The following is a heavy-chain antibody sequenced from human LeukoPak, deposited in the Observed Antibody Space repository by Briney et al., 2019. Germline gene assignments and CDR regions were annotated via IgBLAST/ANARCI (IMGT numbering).Heavy chain of an antibody. V-gene: IGHV3-11*01. D-gene: IGHD3-22*01. CDR3: ARGNYYYDSGGYYTLTY. CDR2: VSSSGSTI. CDR1: GFTFSDYY. Sequence: GGSLRLSCAASGFTFSDYYMSWIRQAPGKGLEWVSYVSSSGSTIHYADSVKGRFTISRDNAKNPLYLQMNSLRAEDTAVYYCARGNYYYDSGGYYTLTYWGQGTLVTVSS. J-gene: IGHJ4*02.